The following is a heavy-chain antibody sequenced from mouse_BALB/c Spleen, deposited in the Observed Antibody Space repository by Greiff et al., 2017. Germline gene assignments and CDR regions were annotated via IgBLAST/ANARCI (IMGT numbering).Heavy chain of an antibody. D-gene: IGHD1-2*01. V-gene: IGHV5-17*02. CDR1: GFTFSSFG. Sequence: EVKVVESGGGLVQPGGSRKLSCAASGFTFSSFGMHWVRQAPEKGLEWVAYISSGSSTIYYADTVKGRFTISRDNPKNTLFLQMTSLRSEDTAMYYCARWGYYGEYYYAMDYWGQGTSVTVSS. J-gene: IGHJ4*01. CDR3: ARWGYYGEYYYAMDY. CDR2: ISSGSSTI.